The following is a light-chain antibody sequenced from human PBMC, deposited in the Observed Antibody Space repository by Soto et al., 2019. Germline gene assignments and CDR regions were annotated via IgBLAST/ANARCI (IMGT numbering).Light chain of an antibody. CDR2: CAS. J-gene: IGKJ1*01. CDR3: QQYNNWPPWT. Sequence: EIVMTQSPATLSVSPGERATLSCRASQSVSSNLAWYQQKPGQAPRLLIYCASTRATGIPARFSGSGSGTEFPLTISSLQSEDFAVYYCQQYNNWPPWTFGQGTKVEIK. CDR1: QSVSSN. V-gene: IGKV3-15*01.